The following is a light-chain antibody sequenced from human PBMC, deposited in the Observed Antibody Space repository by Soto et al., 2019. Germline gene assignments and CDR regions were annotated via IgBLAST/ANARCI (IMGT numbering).Light chain of an antibody. CDR1: QSVSSNY. CDR3: QHYGRSPPSWT. J-gene: IGKJ1*01. CDR2: GAS. V-gene: IGKV3-20*01. Sequence: EIVLTQSPGTLSLSPGERATLSCRASQSVSSNYLAWYQQKPGQPPRLLISGASSRATGIPDRFIGSGSGTDFNLTISSLEPEDFAVYYCQHYGRSPPSWTFGQGTKVEIK.